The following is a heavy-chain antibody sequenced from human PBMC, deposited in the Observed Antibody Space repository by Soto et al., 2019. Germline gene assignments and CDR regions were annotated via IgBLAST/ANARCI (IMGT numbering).Heavy chain of an antibody. D-gene: IGHD6-13*01. J-gene: IGHJ5*02. Sequence: ASVKVSCKASGCTFTSYGISWVRQAPGQGLEWMGWISAYNGNTNYAQKLQGRVTMTRNTSISTAYMELSSLRSEDTAVYYCARGWDNWFDPWGQGTLVTVSS. CDR3: ARGWDNWFDP. V-gene: IGHV1-18*01. CDR2: ISAYNGNT. CDR1: GCTFTSYG.